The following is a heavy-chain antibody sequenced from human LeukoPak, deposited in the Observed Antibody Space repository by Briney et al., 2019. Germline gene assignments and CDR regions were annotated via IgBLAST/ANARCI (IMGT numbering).Heavy chain of an antibody. Sequence: ASVKVSCKASGGTFSSYAISWVRQAPGQGLEWMGGTIPIFGTANYAQKFQGRVTITADESTSTAYMELSSLRSEDAAVYYCAREGLMQTAFDIWGQGTMVTVSS. CDR1: GGTFSSYA. J-gene: IGHJ3*02. CDR2: TIPIFGTA. CDR3: AREGLMQTAFDI. V-gene: IGHV1-69*13.